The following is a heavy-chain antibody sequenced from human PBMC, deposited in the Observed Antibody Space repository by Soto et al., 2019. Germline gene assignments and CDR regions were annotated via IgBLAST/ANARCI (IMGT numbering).Heavy chain of an antibody. CDR1: GYTFTNYD. CDR3: ARGYDYVRGIDF. V-gene: IGHV1-8*01. D-gene: IGHD3-16*01. J-gene: IGHJ4*02. Sequence: GASVKVSCKASGYTFTNYDINWVRQATGQGLEWMGWMNPNTGHTGYIQKFQGRLTMTRATSITTAYMELSSLRYEDTAVYYCARGYDYVRGIDFWGQGTLVTVSS. CDR2: MNPNTGHT.